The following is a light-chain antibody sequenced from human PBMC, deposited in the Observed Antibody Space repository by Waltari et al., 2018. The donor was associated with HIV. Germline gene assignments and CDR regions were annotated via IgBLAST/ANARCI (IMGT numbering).Light chain of an antibody. V-gene: IGLV1-40*01. CDR1: SSNIGAGYD. Sequence: QSVLTQPPSVSAAPGQRVTISCTGSSSNIGAGYDVHRYQHLPGPAPKLLIYDNNNRPSGVPDRFSGSKSGTSASLAITGLQAEDEADYYCQSYDSSLSGVIFGGGTKLTVL. CDR2: DNN. J-gene: IGLJ2*01. CDR3: QSYDSSLSGVI.